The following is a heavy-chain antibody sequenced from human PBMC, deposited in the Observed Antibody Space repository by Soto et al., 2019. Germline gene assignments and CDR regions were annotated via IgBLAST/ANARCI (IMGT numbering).Heavy chain of an antibody. CDR1: GFTFSSYG. CDR2: IWYDGSNK. D-gene: IGHD2-15*01. J-gene: IGHJ1*01. V-gene: IGHV3-33*01. CDR3: ASPDCSGGSCYPPGYFQH. Sequence: GGSLRLSCAASGFTFSSYGMHWVRQAPGKGLEWVAVIWYDGSNKYYADSVKGRFTISRDNSKNTLYLQMNSLRAEDTAVYYCASPDCSGGSCYPPGYFQHWGQGTLVTVFS.